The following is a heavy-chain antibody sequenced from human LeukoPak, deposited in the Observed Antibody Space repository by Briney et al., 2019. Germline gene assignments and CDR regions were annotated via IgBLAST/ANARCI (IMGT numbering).Heavy chain of an antibody. CDR3: ARTFGGIIVLPYI. D-gene: IGHD3-16*02. CDR2: INPKSDST. V-gene: IGHV1-2*02. J-gene: IGHJ4*02. CDR1: GYTLTRYY. Sequence: ASVKVSCKASGYTLTRYYMHWVRQAPGQGLEWMGWINPKSDSTNYAQKFQGRVTMTRDTSINTAYMELSRLRSDDTAIYYCARTFGGIIVLPYIWGQGTLVTVSS.